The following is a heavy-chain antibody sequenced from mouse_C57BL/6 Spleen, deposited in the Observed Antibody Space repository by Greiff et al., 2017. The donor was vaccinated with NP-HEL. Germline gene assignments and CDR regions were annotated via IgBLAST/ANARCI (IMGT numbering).Heavy chain of an antibody. D-gene: IGHD4-1*01. CDR2: INPNNGGT. V-gene: IGHV1-26*01. CDR1: GYTFTDYY. Sequence: EVQLQQSGPELVKPGASVKISCKASGYTFTDYYMNWVKQSHGKSLEWIGDINPNNGGTSYNQKFTGKATLTVDKSSSTAYMELRSLTSEDSAVYYCARPANWRYYFDYWGQGTTLTVSS. CDR3: ARPANWRYYFDY. J-gene: IGHJ2*01.